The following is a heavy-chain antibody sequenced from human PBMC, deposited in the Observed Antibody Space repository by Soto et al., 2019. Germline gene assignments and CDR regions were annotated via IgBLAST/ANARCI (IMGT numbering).Heavy chain of an antibody. V-gene: IGHV1-24*01. Sequence: ASVKVSCKVSGYTLTELSMHWVRQAPGKGLEWMGGFDPEDGETIYAQKFQGRVTMTEDTSTDTAYMELSSLRSEDTAVYYCATSDVVVVASVGPHSLLGLGTALDIWGQGTMVTVSS. D-gene: IGHD2-15*01. CDR1: GYTLTELS. CDR3: ATSDVVVVASVGPHSLLGLGTALDI. J-gene: IGHJ3*02. CDR2: FDPEDGET.